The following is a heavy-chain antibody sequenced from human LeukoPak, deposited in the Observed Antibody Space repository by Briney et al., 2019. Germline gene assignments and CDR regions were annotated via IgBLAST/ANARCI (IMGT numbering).Heavy chain of an antibody. CDR1: GDSIRIGSYY. CDR3: AGGYCSSTSCSQGVNWFDP. Sequence: SETLSLTCTVSGDSIRIGSYYWGWIRQPPGRGLEWIGRIYTSGSTNYNPSLKSRVTMSVDTSKNQFSLKLSSVTAADTAVYYCAGGYCSSTSCSQGVNWFDPWGQGTLVTVSS. CDR2: IYTSGST. D-gene: IGHD2-2*01. V-gene: IGHV4-61*02. J-gene: IGHJ5*02.